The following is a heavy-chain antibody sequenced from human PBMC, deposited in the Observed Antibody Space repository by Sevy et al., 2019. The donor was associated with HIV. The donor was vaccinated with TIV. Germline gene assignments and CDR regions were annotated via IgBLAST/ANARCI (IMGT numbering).Heavy chain of an antibody. CDR2: INPSGGST. CDR1: GYTFTSYY. J-gene: IGHJ6*02. V-gene: IGHV1-46*01. CDR3: ARDLCSSTSCPDYYHYYGMDV. D-gene: IGHD2-2*01. Sequence: ASVKVSCKASGYTFTSYYMHWVRQAPGQGLEWMGIINPSGGSTSYAQKFQGRVTMTRDTSTSTVYMELSSLRSEDTAVYYCARDLCSSTSCPDYYHYYGMDVWGQGTTVTVSS.